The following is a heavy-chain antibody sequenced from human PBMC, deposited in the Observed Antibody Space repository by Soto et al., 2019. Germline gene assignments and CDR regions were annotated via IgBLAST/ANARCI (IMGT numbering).Heavy chain of an antibody. D-gene: IGHD3-10*01. V-gene: IGHV3-23*01. CDR1: RFSLASFP. CDR3: AKWSYLGY. Sequence: GRSLRLSCTTSRFSLASFPMTRFRQAPGKGLEWVATISGSDGKTYYADSVKGRFSISRDTSRNTLYLQMNSLRADDTAIYYCAKWSYLGYWDQGTRFTVSS. CDR2: ISGSDGKT. J-gene: IGHJ4*02.